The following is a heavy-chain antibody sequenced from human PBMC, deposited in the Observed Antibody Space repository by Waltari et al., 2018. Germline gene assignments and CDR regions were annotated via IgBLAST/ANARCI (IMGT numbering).Heavy chain of an antibody. J-gene: IGHJ4*02. CDR3: ASPLPDSSGWDFGY. CDR2: INGDGGST. D-gene: IGHD6-19*01. CDR1: GFTFRDYG. Sequence: EVQLVESGGGLVPPGGSLRLSCVASGFTFRDYGMHWVRQPPGKGLVWVSRINGDGGSTTYADSVKGRFTISRDNAKNTLYLRMDSLRDDDTAVYYCASPLPDSSGWDFGYWGRGTLVTVSS. V-gene: IGHV3-74*03.